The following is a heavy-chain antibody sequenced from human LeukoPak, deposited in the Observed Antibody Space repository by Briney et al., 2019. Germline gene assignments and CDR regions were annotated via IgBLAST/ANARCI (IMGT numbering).Heavy chain of an antibody. Sequence: ASVKVSCKASGYTFTDNYIHWVRQAPGQGLEWMGWINPLSGGPMYAQKFQGGVTMTRDTSLSTAYIELNGLKSDDTAIYYCAREGIKIFGGWAPFDPWGQGTLVTVP. CDR1: GYTFTDNY. CDR2: INPLSGGP. CDR3: AREGIKIFGGWAPFDP. V-gene: IGHV1-2*02. D-gene: IGHD3-3*01. J-gene: IGHJ5*02.